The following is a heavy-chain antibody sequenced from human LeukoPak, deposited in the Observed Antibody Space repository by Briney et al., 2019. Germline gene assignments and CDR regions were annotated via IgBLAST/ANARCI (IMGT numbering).Heavy chain of an antibody. CDR3: AGELGSPGWFDP. V-gene: IGHV6-1*01. Sequence: SQTLSLTCGISGVSVSSNSVAWNWIRQSPSRGLEWLGRTYYRSKWYNDYAVSVKTRITINPDTSKNQFSLQLNSVTPDDTAVYYCAGELGSPGWFDPWGQGTLVTVSS. CDR1: GVSVSSNSVA. J-gene: IGHJ5*02. D-gene: IGHD3-16*01. CDR2: TYYRSKWYN.